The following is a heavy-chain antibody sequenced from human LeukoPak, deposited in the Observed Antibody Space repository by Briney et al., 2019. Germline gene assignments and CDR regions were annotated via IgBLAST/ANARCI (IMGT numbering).Heavy chain of an antibody. J-gene: IGHJ4*02. CDR1: GFTFSTYS. CDR2: INNVASHI. V-gene: IGHV3-21*01. D-gene: IGHD2/OR15-2a*01. Sequence: GGSLRLSCAASGFTFSTYSMNWVRQAPGKGLEWVSSINNVASHIYYAGSVRGRFTISRDNAKNSVYLQMNSLRAEDTAVYYCTRDATYYLRYGYFDYWGQGTLVTVSS. CDR3: TRDATYYLRYGYFDY.